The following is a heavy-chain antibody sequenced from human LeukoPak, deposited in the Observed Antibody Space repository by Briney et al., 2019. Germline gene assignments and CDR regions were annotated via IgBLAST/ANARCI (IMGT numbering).Heavy chain of an antibody. Sequence: ASVKVSCKASGYTFTSYYMHWVRQAPGQGLEWMGWMNPKSGGTNYAQKFEARVTMNRDTSISTAYMELSRLRFDDTAVYYCARSPDILTGERFDYWGQGTLVTVP. CDR1: GYTFTSYY. D-gene: IGHD3-9*01. J-gene: IGHJ4*02. V-gene: IGHV1-2*02. CDR3: ARSPDILTGERFDY. CDR2: MNPKSGGT.